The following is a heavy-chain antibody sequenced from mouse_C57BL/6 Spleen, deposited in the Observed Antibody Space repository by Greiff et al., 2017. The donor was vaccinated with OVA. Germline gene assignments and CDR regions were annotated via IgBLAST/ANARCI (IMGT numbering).Heavy chain of an antibody. CDR1: GYTFTSYW. CDR3: ARRFWEDPWYIDV. Sequence: QVQLQQPGTELVKPGASVKLSCKASGYTFTSYWMHWVKQRPGQGLEWIGNINPRNGGTNYNEKFKSKATLPVDKSSSTAYMPLSSLTSEYSAVYYCARRFWEDPWYIDVWGTGTTVTVSS. J-gene: IGHJ1*03. CDR2: INPRNGGT. V-gene: IGHV1-53*01. D-gene: IGHD4-1*01.